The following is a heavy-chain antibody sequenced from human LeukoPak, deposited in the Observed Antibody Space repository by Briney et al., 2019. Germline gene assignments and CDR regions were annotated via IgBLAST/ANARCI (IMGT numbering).Heavy chain of an antibody. Sequence: ASVKVSRKASGYTFTSYGISWVRQAPGQGLEWMGWISAYNGNTNYAQKLQGRVTMTTDTSTSTAYMELRSLRSDDTAVYYCARDRSRYYRTSFDYWGQGTLVTVSS. CDR2: ISAYNGNT. J-gene: IGHJ4*02. CDR1: GYTFTSYG. CDR3: ARDRSRYYRTSFDY. D-gene: IGHD3-22*01. V-gene: IGHV1-18*01.